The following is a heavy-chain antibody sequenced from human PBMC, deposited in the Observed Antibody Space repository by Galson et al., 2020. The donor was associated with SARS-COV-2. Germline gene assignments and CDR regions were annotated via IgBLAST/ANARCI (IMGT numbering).Heavy chain of an antibody. CDR1: GGSISSSNW. D-gene: IGHD3-10*01. CDR3: ARVAPPIYYYGSGSYYGGYYFDY. J-gene: IGHJ4*02. V-gene: IGHV4-4*02. Sequence: SETLSLTCAVSGGSISSSNWWSWVRQPPGKGLEWIGEIYHSGSTNYNTSLKSRVTISVDKSKNQFSLKLSSVTAADTAVYYCARVAPPIYYYGSGSYYGGYYFDYWGQGTLVTVSS. CDR2: IYHSGST.